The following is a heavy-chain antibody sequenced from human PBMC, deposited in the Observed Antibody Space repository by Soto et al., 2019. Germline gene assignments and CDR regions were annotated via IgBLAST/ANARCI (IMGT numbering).Heavy chain of an antibody. CDR3: AKDEQSYYVTYYFDY. D-gene: IGHD1-26*01. Sequence: QVQLVESGGGVVQPGRSLRLSCAASGFTFSNYGMHWVRQAPGKGLEWVAVTSYDGSTKYYADSVKGRFTISRDNAKNTLYLQRNSLRAEDTAVYYCAKDEQSYYVTYYFDYWGQGTLVTVSA. CDR1: GFTFSNYG. V-gene: IGHV3-30*18. CDR2: TSYDGSTK. J-gene: IGHJ4*02.